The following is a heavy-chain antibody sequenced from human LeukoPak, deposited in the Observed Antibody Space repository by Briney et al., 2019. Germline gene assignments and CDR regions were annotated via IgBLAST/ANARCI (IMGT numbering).Heavy chain of an antibody. J-gene: IGHJ4*02. D-gene: IGHD3-22*01. V-gene: IGHV3-33*01. CDR3: ARGRSGYYPYYFDY. CDR1: GFTFSSYG. Sequence: QPGGSLRLSCAASGFTFSSYGMHWVRQAPGKGLEWVAVIWYDGSNKYYADSVKGRFTISRDNSKNTLYLQMNSLRAEDKAVYYCARGRSGYYPYYFDYWGQGTLVTVSS. CDR2: IWYDGSNK.